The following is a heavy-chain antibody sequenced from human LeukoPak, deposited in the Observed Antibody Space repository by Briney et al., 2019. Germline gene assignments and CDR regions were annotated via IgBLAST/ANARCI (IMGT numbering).Heavy chain of an antibody. J-gene: IGHJ4*02. CDR3: ARAYYHGSGSYYFFDY. V-gene: IGHV1-69*06. D-gene: IGHD3-10*01. CDR2: IIPFFGTT. CDR1: GSTFSNYA. Sequence: ASVKVSCKTSGSTFSNYAFGWVRQAPGQGLGWMGSIIPFFGTTDYAQKLQGRVTITADKSTNTAYMELSSLRSEDTAVYYCARAYYHGSGSYYFFDYWGQGTLVTVSS.